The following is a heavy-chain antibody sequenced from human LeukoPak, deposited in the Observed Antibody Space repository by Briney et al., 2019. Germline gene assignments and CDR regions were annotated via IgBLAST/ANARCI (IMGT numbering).Heavy chain of an antibody. V-gene: IGHV4-39*01. CDR1: GGSISSSSYY. CDR2: IYYSETT. J-gene: IGHJ5*02. CDR3: ARQRYYGSGSYSLNWFDP. Sequence: SETLSLTCTVSGGSISSSSYYWGWIRQPPSQGLEWIGSIYYSETTYYNPSLKSRVTISVDTSKNQFSLRLSSVTAADTAVYYCARQRYYGSGSYSLNWFDPWGQGTLVTVSS. D-gene: IGHD3-10*01.